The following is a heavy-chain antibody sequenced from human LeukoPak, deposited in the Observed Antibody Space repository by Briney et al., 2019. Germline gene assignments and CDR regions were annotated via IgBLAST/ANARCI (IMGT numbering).Heavy chain of an antibody. J-gene: IGHJ4*02. CDR3: ARGPSVSSGWYPFDY. CDR2: IYNSGRT. Sequence: PSETLSLTCTVSGGSISSSSYYWGWIRQPPGKGLEWIGSIYNSGRTYYNPSLKSRVTISVDTSKNQFSLKVSSVTAADTAVYYCARGPSVSSGWYPFDYWGQGTLVTVSS. V-gene: IGHV4-39*07. CDR1: GGSISSSSYY. D-gene: IGHD6-19*01.